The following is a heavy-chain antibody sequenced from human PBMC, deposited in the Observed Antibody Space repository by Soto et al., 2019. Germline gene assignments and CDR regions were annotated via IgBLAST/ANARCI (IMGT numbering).Heavy chain of an antibody. CDR2: IWYDGSNK. Sequence: QVQLVESGGGVVQPGRSLRLSCAASGFTFSSYGMHWVRQAPGKGLKWVAVIWYDGSNKYNADSVKGRFTISRDNSKNTLYLQMNSLRAEDTAVYYCAREFWSGPFDYWGQGTLVTVSS. D-gene: IGHD3-3*01. CDR1: GFTFSSYG. V-gene: IGHV3-33*01. CDR3: AREFWSGPFDY. J-gene: IGHJ4*02.